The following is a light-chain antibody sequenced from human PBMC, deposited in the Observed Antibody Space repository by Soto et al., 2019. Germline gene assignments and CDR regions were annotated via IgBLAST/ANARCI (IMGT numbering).Light chain of an antibody. CDR1: SSNIGAGYD. J-gene: IGLJ2*01. Sequence: QSVLTQPPSVSGAPGQRVTISCTGSSSNIGAGYDVHWYQQLPGTAPKLLIYGHRNRPSGVPDRFSGSKSGTSASLVITGLQAEDEADYYCQSYDSSLSGALFGGGTKLTVL. CDR2: GHR. V-gene: IGLV1-40*01. CDR3: QSYDSSLSGAL.